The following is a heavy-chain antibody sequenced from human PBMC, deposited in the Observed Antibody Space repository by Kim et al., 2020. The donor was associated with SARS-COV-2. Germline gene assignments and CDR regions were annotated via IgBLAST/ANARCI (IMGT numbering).Heavy chain of an antibody. V-gene: IGHV3-21*01. J-gene: IGHJ4*02. CDR2: ISSSSSYI. CDR1: GFTFSSYS. CDR3: ARDLRGLDARPFDY. D-gene: IGHD4-17*01. Sequence: GGSLRLSCAASGFTFSSYSMNWVRQAPGKGLEWVSSISSSSSYIYYADSVKGRFTISRDNAKNSLYLQMNSLRAEDTAVYYCARDLRGLDARPFDYWGQGTLVTVSS.